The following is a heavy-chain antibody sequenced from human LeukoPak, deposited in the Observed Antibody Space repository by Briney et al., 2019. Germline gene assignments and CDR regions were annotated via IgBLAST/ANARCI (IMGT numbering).Heavy chain of an antibody. V-gene: IGHV4-59*01. D-gene: IGHD4-23*01. Sequence: SETLSLTCTVSRGSISSFYWSWIRQPPGKGLEWIGYISYSGNTKYNPSLKSRVTISVDTSKNQISLKLSSVTAADTAVYYCARDYGGKFDYWGQGTLVTVSS. CDR1: RGSISSFY. J-gene: IGHJ4*02. CDR2: ISYSGNT. CDR3: ARDYGGKFDY.